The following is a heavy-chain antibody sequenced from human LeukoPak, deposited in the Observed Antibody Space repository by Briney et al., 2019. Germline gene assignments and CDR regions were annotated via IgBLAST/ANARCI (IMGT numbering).Heavy chain of an antibody. CDR2: IGSSDTTV. Sequence: GGSLRLSCAASGFTFSSSEMNCVRQAPGKGLEWVSYIGSSDTTVHYADSVEGRFTISRGNAKNSLYLRMNSMRAEDTAIYYCARLTVTTKDAFDIWGQGTMVIVSS. CDR3: ARLTVTTKDAFDI. D-gene: IGHD4-17*01. V-gene: IGHV3-48*03. J-gene: IGHJ3*02. CDR1: GFTFSSSE.